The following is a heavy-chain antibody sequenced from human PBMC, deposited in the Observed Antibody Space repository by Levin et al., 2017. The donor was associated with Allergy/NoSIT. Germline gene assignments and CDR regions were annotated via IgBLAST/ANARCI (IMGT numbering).Heavy chain of an antibody. Sequence: GGSLRLSCAASGFTFSSYTMSWVRQAPGKGLEWVSSISSSSSHIYYADSVKGRFTISRDNAKNSLYLQMNSLRAEDTAVYYCARGGGVVAPAAPTQLDYWGQGTLVTVSS. CDR1: GFTFSSYT. D-gene: IGHD2-2*01. J-gene: IGHJ4*02. CDR3: ARGGGVVAPAAPTQLDY. CDR2: ISSSSSHI. V-gene: IGHV3-21*01.